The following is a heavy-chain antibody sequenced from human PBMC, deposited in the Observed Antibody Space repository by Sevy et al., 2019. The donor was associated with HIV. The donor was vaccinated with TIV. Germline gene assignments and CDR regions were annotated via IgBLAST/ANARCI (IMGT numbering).Heavy chain of an antibody. V-gene: IGHV1-24*01. CDR1: GYTLTELS. CDR2: FDPEDGET. D-gene: IGHD3-3*02. CDR3: ATPFLMGDRYYYYGMDV. Sequence: ASVKVSCKVSGYTLTELSMHWVRQAPGKGLEWMGGFDPEDGETIYAQKFQGRVTMTEDTSTETAYMELSSLRSEDTAVYYCATPFLMGDRYYYYGMDVWGQGTTVTVSS. J-gene: IGHJ6*02.